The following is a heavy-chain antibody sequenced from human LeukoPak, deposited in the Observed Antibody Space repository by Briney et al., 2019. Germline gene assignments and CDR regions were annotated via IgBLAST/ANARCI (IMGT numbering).Heavy chain of an antibody. D-gene: IGHD3-10*01. CDR2: IVGSSST. CDR1: GVTFSNFA. V-gene: IGHV3-21*01. Sequence: GGSLRLSCAASGVTFSNFAMTWVRQAPGEGLEWVSSIVGSSSTYYADSLKGRFTISRDNSKNTLYLQMNSLRAEDTAVYYCAKDLKGRYYYGSGSPGDAFDIWGQGTMVTVSS. J-gene: IGHJ3*02. CDR3: AKDLKGRYYYGSGSPGDAFDI.